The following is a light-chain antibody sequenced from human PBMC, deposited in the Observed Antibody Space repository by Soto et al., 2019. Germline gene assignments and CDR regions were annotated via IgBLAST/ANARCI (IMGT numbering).Light chain of an antibody. CDR3: QQYARSPIT. CDR1: QSVGRNY. V-gene: IGKV3-20*01. Sequence: EIVLTQSPGTLSLSPGERVTLSCRASQSVGRNYLAWFQQKPAQAPRLLMYGASSRATGIPDRFSGSASGTDFTLTITRLEPEDFAMYYCQQYARSPITFGQGTRLEIK. J-gene: IGKJ5*01. CDR2: GAS.